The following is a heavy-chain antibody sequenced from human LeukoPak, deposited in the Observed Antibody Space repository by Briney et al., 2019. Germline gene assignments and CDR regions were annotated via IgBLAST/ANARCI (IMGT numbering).Heavy chain of an antibody. J-gene: IGHJ4*02. CDR3: ATCFFVSGSYYMEY. CDR2: IKPDGSEK. Sequence: GGSLRLSRAASGFNFGSYWMSWVRQAPGKGLEWVSNIKPDGSEKYYVDSVKGRFTISRDNAKNSLYLQMNSLRAEDTAVYYCATCFFVSGSYYMEYWGQGTLVTVSS. V-gene: IGHV3-7*05. CDR1: GFNFGSYW. D-gene: IGHD1-26*01.